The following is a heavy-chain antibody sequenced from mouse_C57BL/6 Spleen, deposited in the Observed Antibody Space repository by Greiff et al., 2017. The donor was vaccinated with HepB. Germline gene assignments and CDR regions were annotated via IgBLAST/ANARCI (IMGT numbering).Heavy chain of an antibody. V-gene: IGHV1-15*01. Sequence: VQGVESGAELVRPGASVTLSCKASGYTFTDYEMHWVKQTPVHGLDWIGAIVPETGGTAYNQKFKGKAILTADKSSSTAYMELRSLTSEDSAVYYCTREVYDYEGYYAMDYWGQGTSVTVSS. CDR2: IVPETGGT. CDR1: GYTFTDYE. J-gene: IGHJ4*01. D-gene: IGHD2-4*01. CDR3: TREVYDYEGYYAMDY.